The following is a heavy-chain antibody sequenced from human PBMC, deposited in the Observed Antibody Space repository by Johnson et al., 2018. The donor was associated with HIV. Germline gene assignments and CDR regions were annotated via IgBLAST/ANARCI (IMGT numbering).Heavy chain of an antibody. J-gene: IGHJ3*02. CDR2: ISYDGINK. D-gene: IGHD3-22*01. CDR1: GFTFNSYA. Sequence: QVQLVESGGGVVQPGRSLRLSCAATGFTFNSYAMHWVRQAPGKGLEWVAVISYDGINKYYADSVKGRFTISRDNSKKTLYLQMNSLKTEDTAVYYCTTKDYYDSSGPLDIWGQGTMVTVSS. V-gene: IGHV3-30-3*01. CDR3: TTKDYYDSSGPLDI.